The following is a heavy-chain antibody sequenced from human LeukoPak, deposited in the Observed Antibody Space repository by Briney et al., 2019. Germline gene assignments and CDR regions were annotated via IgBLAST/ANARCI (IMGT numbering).Heavy chain of an antibody. CDR1: LGSTSSYY. D-gene: IGHD2-2*01. Sequence: SETLSLTCTVSLGSTSSYYWSSIPQPPGKGLEWIGDFYFSVRTNYKPSIKSRVTITVDTSKNQFSLRLSSVTAADTAVYYCARGRGKTNIMNCSSTSCYSGYYYYYYMDVWGKGTTVTVSS. CDR3: ARGRGKTNIMNCSSTSCYSGYYYYYYMDV. J-gene: IGHJ6*03. CDR2: FYFSVRT. V-gene: IGHV4-59*01.